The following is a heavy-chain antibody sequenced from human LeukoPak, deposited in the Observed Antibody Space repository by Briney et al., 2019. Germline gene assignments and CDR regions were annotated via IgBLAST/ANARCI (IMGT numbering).Heavy chain of an antibody. J-gene: IGHJ5*02. CDR1: GGIFSTYT. CDR3: ATEAPGGRYCRGGSCYWFDP. D-gene: IGHD2-15*01. Sequence: SVKVSCKASGGIFSTYTISWVRQAPGQGLEWMGGIIPMYGTANNAQKFQGRVTITADESTRTAYMELSRLRFEDTAVYYCATEAPGGRYCRGGSCYWFDPWGQGTLVTVSS. CDR2: IIPMYGTA. V-gene: IGHV1-69*13.